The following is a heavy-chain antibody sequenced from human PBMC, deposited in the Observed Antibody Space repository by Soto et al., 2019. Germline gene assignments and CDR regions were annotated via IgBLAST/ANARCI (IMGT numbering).Heavy chain of an antibody. CDR1: GGTFSSYT. V-gene: IGHV1-69*02. D-gene: IGHD6-19*01. CDR2: IIPILGIA. Sequence: QVQLVQSGAEVKKPGSSVKVSCKASGGTFSSYTISWVRQAPGQGLEWMGRIIPILGIANYAQKFQGRVTITADKSTSTAYMELSSPRSEDTAVYYCASPLAGTGAFDIWGQGTMVTVSS. J-gene: IGHJ3*02. CDR3: ASPLAGTGAFDI.